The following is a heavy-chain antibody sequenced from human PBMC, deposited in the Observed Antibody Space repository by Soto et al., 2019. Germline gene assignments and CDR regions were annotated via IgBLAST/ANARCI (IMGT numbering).Heavy chain of an antibody. V-gene: IGHV3-7*01. D-gene: IGHD4-17*01. CDR2: IKQDGSEK. Sequence: EVQLVESGGGLVQPGGSLRLSCAASGFTFSSYWMSWVRQAPGKGLEWVANIKQDGSEKYYVDSVKGRFTISRDNTKNSLYLQMNSLRAEDPAVYYCARDDYGDAYYYYMDIWGKGTTVTVSS. CDR3: ARDDYGDAYYYYMDI. CDR1: GFTFSSYW. J-gene: IGHJ6*03.